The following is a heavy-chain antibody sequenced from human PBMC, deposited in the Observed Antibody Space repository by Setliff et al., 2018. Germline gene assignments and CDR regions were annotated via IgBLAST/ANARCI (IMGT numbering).Heavy chain of an antibody. J-gene: IGHJ1*01. Sequence: ASLKVSCKASGYNFKTYAISWVRQAPGQGLEWMGFISLYDGHTNYAQNFQGRLTVTTDTSTSTAYMELSSLRFDDTAVYYCARGNPAERYEYWGQGTLVTVSS. CDR2: ISLYDGHT. V-gene: IGHV1-18*01. CDR1: GYNFKTYA. D-gene: IGHD5-12*01. CDR3: ARGNPAERYEY.